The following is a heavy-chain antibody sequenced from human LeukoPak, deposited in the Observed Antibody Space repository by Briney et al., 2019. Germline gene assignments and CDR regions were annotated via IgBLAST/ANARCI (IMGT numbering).Heavy chain of an antibody. CDR1: GYTFTGYY. J-gene: IGHJ4*02. Sequence: ASVNVSCKASGYTFTGYYMHWVRQAPGQGLEWMGWINPNSGGTNYAQKFQGWVTMTRDTSISTAYMELSRLRSDDTAVYYCAIDYYDSSGYDYWGQGTLVTVSS. CDR3: AIDYYDSSGYDY. CDR2: INPNSGGT. D-gene: IGHD3-22*01. V-gene: IGHV1-2*04.